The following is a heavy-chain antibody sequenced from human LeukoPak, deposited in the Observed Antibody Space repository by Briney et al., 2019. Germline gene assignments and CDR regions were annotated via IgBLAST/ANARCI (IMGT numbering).Heavy chain of an antibody. D-gene: IGHD3-3*01. J-gene: IGHJ4*02. CDR3: AKLKGVDYDFWGGLIGY. CDR2: ISGSGDST. V-gene: IGHV3-23*01. Sequence: QPGGSLRLSLAASGFTFRTYAMSWVRQAPGKGLEWVSGISGSGDSTYYADSVKGRFTISRDNSKHTMYLQMNSLRVEDTAVYYCAKLKGVDYDFWGGLIGYWGQGTLVTVSS. CDR1: GFTFRTYA.